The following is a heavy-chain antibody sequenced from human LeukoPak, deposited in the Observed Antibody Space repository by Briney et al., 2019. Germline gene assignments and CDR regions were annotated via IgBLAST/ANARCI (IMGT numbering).Heavy chain of an antibody. D-gene: IGHD2/OR15-2a*01. CDR2: IYPGDSDT. J-gene: IGHJ6*02. CDR1: GDTFTIYW. Sequence: GESLKISCKGSGDTFTIYWIGWVRQMPGKGLEWMGIIYPGDSDTRYSPSFQGQVTISADKSISTAYLQWSSLKASDTAMYYCARSRVSYYYYYYGMDVWGQGTTVTVSS. CDR3: ARSRVSYYYYYYGMDV. V-gene: IGHV5-51*01.